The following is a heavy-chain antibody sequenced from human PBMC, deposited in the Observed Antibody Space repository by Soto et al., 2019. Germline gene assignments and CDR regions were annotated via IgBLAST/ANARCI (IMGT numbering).Heavy chain of an antibody. CDR2: INQDGSKN. CDR1: GFSFSTHW. V-gene: IGHV3-7*01. J-gene: IGHJ4*02. Sequence: GGVLRLSCAASGFSFSTHWMHWFRQAPGKGLEWVANINQDGSKNYYVASVKGRFTISRDNAKNSLYLHMNSLRVDDTAVYYCAREIAGAGAYWGQGILVTVSS. D-gene: IGHD3-22*01. CDR3: AREIAGAGAY.